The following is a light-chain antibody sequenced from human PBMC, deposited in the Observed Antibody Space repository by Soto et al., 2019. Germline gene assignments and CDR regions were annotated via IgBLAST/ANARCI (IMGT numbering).Light chain of an antibody. CDR2: EVT. CDR1: NNDIGTYAL. V-gene: IGLV2-23*02. Sequence: QSALTQPASVSGSPGQSVTISCTGTNNDIGTYALVSWYHQHPGKAPKLIIFEVTKRPSGVSIRFSGYKSGNMAFLTISGLQAEDEADYYCSSYVRSNIIVAFGGGTKLTVL. CDR3: SSYVRSNIIVA. J-gene: IGLJ2*01.